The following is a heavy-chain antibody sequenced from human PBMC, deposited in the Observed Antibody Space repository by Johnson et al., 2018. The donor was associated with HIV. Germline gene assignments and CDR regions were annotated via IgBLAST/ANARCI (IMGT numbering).Heavy chain of an antibody. J-gene: IGHJ3*02. CDR3: AKDRAARHDAFDI. V-gene: IGHV3-9*01. CDR1: GFTFSSYG. CDR2: INWNSGSI. D-gene: IGHD6-6*01. Sequence: VQLVESGGGVVQPGRSLRLSCAASGFTFSSYGMHWVRQAPGKGPEWVSGINWNSGSIGYADSVKGRFTISRDNAKNSLYLQMNSLRAEDTAFYYCAKDRAARHDAFDIWGQGTMVTVSS.